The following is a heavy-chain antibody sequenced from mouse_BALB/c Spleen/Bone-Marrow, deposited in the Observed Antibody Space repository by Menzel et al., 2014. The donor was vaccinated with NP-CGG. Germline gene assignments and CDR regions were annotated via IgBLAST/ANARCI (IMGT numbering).Heavy chain of an antibody. CDR3: ARSRGEGY. J-gene: IGHJ3*01. V-gene: IGHV1-61*01. Sequence: QAQLQQSGAELVRPGASGKLSCKASGYSFTSYWMNWVKQRPGQGLEWIGMIHPSGSETRLNQNFKDKATLTVDKSSSTAYMQLSSPTSEDSAVYYCARSRGEGYWGQGTLLTVSA. CDR2: IHPSGSET. CDR1: GYSFTSYW.